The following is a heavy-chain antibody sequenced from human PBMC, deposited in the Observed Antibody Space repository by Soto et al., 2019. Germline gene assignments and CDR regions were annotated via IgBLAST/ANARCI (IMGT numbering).Heavy chain of an antibody. J-gene: IGHJ4*02. D-gene: IGHD3-9*01. CDR2: IKHSGST. CDR1: GGSFSGFY. Sequence: PSETLSLTCAVCGGSFSGFYWSWIRQPPGKGLEWIGDIKHSGSTNYNPSLKNRVTISVDTSKNQFSLRLTSVTAADTAVYYCARGGLRYFDWTHWGQGTLVTVSS. V-gene: IGHV4-34*01. CDR3: ARGGLRYFDWTH.